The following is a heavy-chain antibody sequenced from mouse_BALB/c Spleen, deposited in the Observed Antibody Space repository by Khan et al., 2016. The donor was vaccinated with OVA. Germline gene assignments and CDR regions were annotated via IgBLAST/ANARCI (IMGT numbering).Heavy chain of an antibody. CDR3: ARRTTGYAMDY. D-gene: IGHD2-14*01. Sequence: QVQLQQSGAELARPGASVKMSCKASGYTFTSNTMHWVKQRPGQGLEWIGYINPRSSYTNYNQKFKDKATLTADKSSSTAYMQLSSLTSEDYAVYYCARRTTGYAMDYWGQGTSVTVSS. CDR1: GYTFTSNT. J-gene: IGHJ4*01. V-gene: IGHV1-4*01. CDR2: INPRSSYT.